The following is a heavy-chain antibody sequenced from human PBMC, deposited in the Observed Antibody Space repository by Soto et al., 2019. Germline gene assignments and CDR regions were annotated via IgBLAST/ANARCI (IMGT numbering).Heavy chain of an antibody. CDR3: ARDPVLRYFDWDNVPNWFDP. V-gene: IGHV1-18*01. CDR1: GYTFTSYG. CDR2: ISAYNGNT. J-gene: IGHJ5*02. Sequence: ASVKVSCKASGYTFTSYGISWVRQAPGQGLEWMGWISAYNGNTNYAQKLQGRVTMTTDTSTSTAYMELRSLRSDDTAVYYCARDPVLRYFDWDNVPNWFDPWGQGTLVTVS. D-gene: IGHD3-9*01.